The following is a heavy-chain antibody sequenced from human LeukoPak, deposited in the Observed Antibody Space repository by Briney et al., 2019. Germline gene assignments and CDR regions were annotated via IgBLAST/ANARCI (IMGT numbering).Heavy chain of an antibody. J-gene: IGHJ5*02. Sequence: PGGSLRLSCAASGFTFSSYAMSWVRQAPGKGLDWVSAISGSGGTTYYADSVKGRLTISRDNSKHTVYLEMNSLRAEDTAVYYCAKFRDSGSPRGGFDPWGQGTLVTVSS. D-gene: IGHD1-26*01. CDR2: ISGSGGTT. CDR1: GFTFSSYA. V-gene: IGHV3-23*01. CDR3: AKFRDSGSPRGGFDP.